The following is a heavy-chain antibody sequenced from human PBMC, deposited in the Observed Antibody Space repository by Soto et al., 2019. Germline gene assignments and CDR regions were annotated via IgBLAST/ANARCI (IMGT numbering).Heavy chain of an antibody. CDR3: ARTMVRGVMTLQHYYYMDV. J-gene: IGHJ6*03. CDR2: ISSSGSTI. V-gene: IGHV3-11*01. Sequence: QVQLVESGGGLVKPGGSLRLSCAASGFTFSDYYMSWVRQAPGKGLEWVSYISSSGSTIYYADSVKGRFTISRDNAKNSLYLQMNSLRAEDTAVYYCARTMVRGVMTLQHYYYMDVWGKGTTVTVSS. D-gene: IGHD3-10*01. CDR1: GFTFSDYY.